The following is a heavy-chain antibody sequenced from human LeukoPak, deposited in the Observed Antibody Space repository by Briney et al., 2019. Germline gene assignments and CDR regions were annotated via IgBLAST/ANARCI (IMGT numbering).Heavy chain of an antibody. CDR2: IYHTGPT. V-gene: IGHV4-39*07. Sequence: SETLSLTCTVSGGSMTNNTFYWGWIRQPLGKGLEWIGSIYHTGPTYYNPSLKSRVTKSVDTSKNQFSLKLSSVTAADTAVYYCARVLIWFGQLQNWFDPWGPGTLVTVSS. CDR1: GGSMTNNTFY. CDR3: ARVLIWFGQLQNWFDP. J-gene: IGHJ5*02. D-gene: IGHD3-10*01.